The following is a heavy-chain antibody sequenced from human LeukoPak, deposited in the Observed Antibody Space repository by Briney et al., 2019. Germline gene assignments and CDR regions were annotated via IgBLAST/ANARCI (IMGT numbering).Heavy chain of an antibody. J-gene: IGHJ5*02. CDR3: ARARTLYSSSAGKGIYWFDP. CDR2: INPNSGGT. V-gene: IGHV1-2*06. Sequence: ASVKVSCKASGYTFTGYYMHWVRQAPGQGLEWMGRINPNSGGTNYALKFQGRVTMTRDMSISTAYMELSRLRSDDTAVYYCARARTLYSSSAGKGIYWFDPWGQGTLVTVSS. CDR1: GYTFTGYY. D-gene: IGHD6-6*01.